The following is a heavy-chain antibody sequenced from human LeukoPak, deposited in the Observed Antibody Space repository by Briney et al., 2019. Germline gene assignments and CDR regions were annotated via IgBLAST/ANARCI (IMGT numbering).Heavy chain of an antibody. J-gene: IGHJ4*02. CDR1: GGSISSYY. Sequence: PSETLSLTCTVSGGSISSYYWSWIRQPPGKGLEWIGYIYYSGSTNYNPSLKSRVTISVDTSKNQFSLKLSSVTAADTAVYYCAGDYDSSGFDYWGQGTLVTVSS. CDR3: AGDYDSSGFDY. CDR2: IYYSGST. V-gene: IGHV4-59*01. D-gene: IGHD3-22*01.